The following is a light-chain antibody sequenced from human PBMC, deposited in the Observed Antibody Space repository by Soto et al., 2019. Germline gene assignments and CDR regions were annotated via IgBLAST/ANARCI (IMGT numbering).Light chain of an antibody. CDR1: SGSIASNY. J-gene: IGLJ2*01. CDR2: EDN. Sequence: NFMLTQPHSVSESPGKTVTISCTRSSGSIASNYVQWYQQRPGSAPTTVIFEDNERPSGVPDRFSGSIDSFSNSASLTISGLKTEDEAYYFCQSYDSSNWVFGGGTK. V-gene: IGLV6-57*04. CDR3: QSYDSSNWV.